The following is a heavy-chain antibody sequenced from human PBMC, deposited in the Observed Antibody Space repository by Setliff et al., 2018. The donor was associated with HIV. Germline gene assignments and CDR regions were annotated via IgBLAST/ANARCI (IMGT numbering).Heavy chain of an antibody. V-gene: IGHV5-51*01. CDR1: GYTFTSHW. Sequence: GESLKISCKGSGYTFTSHWIAWVRQMPRKGLEWMGIIYPGDSDTRYSPSFQGQVTISADKSIDTAYLQWNTLKASDTAMYYCARAGDYLTAFFDYWGRGTLVTVSS. J-gene: IGHJ4*02. CDR2: IYPGDSDT. CDR3: ARAGDYLTAFFDY. D-gene: IGHD3-9*01.